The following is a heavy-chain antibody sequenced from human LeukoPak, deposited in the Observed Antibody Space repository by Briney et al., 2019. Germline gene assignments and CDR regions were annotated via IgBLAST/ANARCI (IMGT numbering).Heavy chain of an antibody. D-gene: IGHD4-17*01. Sequence: SVKVSCKASGGTFSSYAISWVRQAPGQGLEWMGWISAYNGNTNYAQKLQGRVTMTTDTSTSTAYMELRSLRSDDTAVYYCARGGITVTTGTDYYYYMDVWGKGTTVTVSS. CDR1: GGTFSSYA. CDR3: ARGGITVTTGTDYYYYMDV. J-gene: IGHJ6*03. CDR2: ISAYNGNT. V-gene: IGHV1-18*01.